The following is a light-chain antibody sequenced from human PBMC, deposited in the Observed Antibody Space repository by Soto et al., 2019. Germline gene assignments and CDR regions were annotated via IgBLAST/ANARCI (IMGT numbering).Light chain of an antibody. Sequence: DIQMTQSPSSVSASIGDRVTITCRARQIIGTWLAWYQQKPGKAPTLLIYAASRLQSGVPSRFSGSGSGTDFTLTITSLQADDSATYYCQQANSFPFTFGPGTKVHVK. J-gene: IGKJ3*01. CDR2: AAS. CDR3: QQANSFPFT. V-gene: IGKV1-12*02. CDR1: QIIGTW.